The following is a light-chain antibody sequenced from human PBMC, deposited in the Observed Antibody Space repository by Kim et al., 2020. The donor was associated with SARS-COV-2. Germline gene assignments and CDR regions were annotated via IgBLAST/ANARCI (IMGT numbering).Light chain of an antibody. CDR3: QQSYSTLGYT. J-gene: IGKJ2*01. CDR1: QSISSY. Sequence: ASVGDRVTITCRASQSISSYLNWYQQKPGKAPKLLIYAASSLQSGVPSRFSGSGSGTDFTLTISSLQPEDFATYYCQQSYSTLGYTFGQGTKLEI. CDR2: AAS. V-gene: IGKV1-39*01.